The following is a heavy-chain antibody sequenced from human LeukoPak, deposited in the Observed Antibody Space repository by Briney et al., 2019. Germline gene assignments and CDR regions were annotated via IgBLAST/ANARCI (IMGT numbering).Heavy chain of an antibody. CDR1: GFTFSDYY. D-gene: IGHD2-15*01. J-gene: IGHJ4*02. CDR3: ASKGGN. CDR2: ISSSGSST. Sequence: PGGSLRLSCAASGFTFSDYYMNWIRQAPGKGLEWISYISSSGSSTRYADSVKGRFTISRDNNRNSLYLQMTSLRADDTAVYYCASKGGNWGQGTLVTVSS. V-gene: IGHV3-11*03.